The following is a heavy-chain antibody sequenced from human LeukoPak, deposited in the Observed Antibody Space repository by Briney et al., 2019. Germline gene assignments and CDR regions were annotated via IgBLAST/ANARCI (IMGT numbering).Heavy chain of an antibody. CDR1: GFTFSSYS. J-gene: IGHJ3*02. V-gene: IGHV3-48*01. D-gene: IGHD3-10*01. CDR3: AKAMVRGPGDAFDI. Sequence: GGSLRLSCAAFGFTFSSYSMNWVRQAPGKGLEWVSYISSSSSTIYYADSVKGRFTISRDNAKNSLYLQMNSLRAEDTALYYCAKAMVRGPGDAFDIWGQGTMVTVSS. CDR2: ISSSSSTI.